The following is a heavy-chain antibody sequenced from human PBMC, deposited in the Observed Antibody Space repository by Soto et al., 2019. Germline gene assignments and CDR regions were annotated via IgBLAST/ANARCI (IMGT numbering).Heavy chain of an antibody. CDR3: ARRDIVVVPAARSYYYYYGMDV. D-gene: IGHD2-2*01. V-gene: IGHV5-10-1*01. CDR2: IDPSDSYT. Sequence: PGESLKISCKGSGHSFTSYWISWVRQMPGKGLEWMGRIDPSDSYTNYSPSFQGHVTISADKSISTAYLQWSSLKASDTAMYYCARRDIVVVPAARSYYYYYGMDVWGQGTTVTVSS. CDR1: GHSFTSYW. J-gene: IGHJ6*02.